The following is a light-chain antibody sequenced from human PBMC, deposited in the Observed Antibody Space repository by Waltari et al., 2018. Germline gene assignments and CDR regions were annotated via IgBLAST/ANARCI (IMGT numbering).Light chain of an antibody. CDR1: SGNLCSNS. Sequence: FMLAHPQSMSQSPGDAVTISRPRNSGNLCSNSVQSYQQRPGRSPTTIIYESKLRPSGVPDRFSGSIDSSSNSASLTISGLKTEDEADYYCQSYNGTNQVFGGGTRLTVL. J-gene: IGLJ2*01. V-gene: IGLV6-57*01. CDR3: QSYNGTNQV. CDR2: ESK.